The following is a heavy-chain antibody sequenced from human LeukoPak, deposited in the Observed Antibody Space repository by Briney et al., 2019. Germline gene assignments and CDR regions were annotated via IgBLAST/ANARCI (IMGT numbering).Heavy chain of an antibody. Sequence: PGGSLRLSCAASGFTFSSYWMSWVRQAPGKGLEWVANIKQDGSEKYYVDSVKGRFIISRDNSKNTLYLQMNSLRVDDMAVYYCARGPSCTSASCYVIGALDIWGLGTTVTVSS. CDR3: ARGPSCTSASCYVIGALDI. CDR2: IKQDGSEK. CDR1: GFTFSSYW. D-gene: IGHD2-2*01. J-gene: IGHJ3*02. V-gene: IGHV3-7*03.